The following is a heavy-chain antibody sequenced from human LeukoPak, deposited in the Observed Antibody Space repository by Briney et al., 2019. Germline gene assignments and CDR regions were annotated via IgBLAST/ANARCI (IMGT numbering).Heavy chain of an antibody. V-gene: IGHV1-18*01. Sequence: ASVKVSCKASGHTFTSYGISWVRQAPGQGLEWMGWISAYNGNTNYAQKLQGRVTMTTDTSTSTAYMELRSLRSDDTAVYYCARDPQDIVVVPAAVNAEYFQHWGQGTLVTVSS. CDR2: ISAYNGNT. J-gene: IGHJ1*01. D-gene: IGHD2-2*01. CDR1: GHTFTSYG. CDR3: ARDPQDIVVVPAAVNAEYFQH.